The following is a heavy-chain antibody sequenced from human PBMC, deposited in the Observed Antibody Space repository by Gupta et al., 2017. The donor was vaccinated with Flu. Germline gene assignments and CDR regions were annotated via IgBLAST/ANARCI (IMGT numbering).Heavy chain of an antibody. D-gene: IGHD6-13*01. CDR3: ASQPYVDNLGSSSWYWSDP. J-gene: IGHJ5*02. V-gene: IGHV4-59*08. CDR1: GGSISSYY. Sequence: QVQLQESGPGLVKPSETLSLTCTVSGGSISSYYWSWIRQPPGKGLEWIGYIYYSGSTNYNPSLKSRVTISVETSKNQFSLKLSSVTAADTAVYYCASQPYVDNLGSSSWYWSDPWGEGTLVTVSS. CDR2: IYYSGST.